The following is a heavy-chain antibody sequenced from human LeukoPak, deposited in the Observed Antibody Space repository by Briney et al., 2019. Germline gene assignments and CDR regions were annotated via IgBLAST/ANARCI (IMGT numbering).Heavy chain of an antibody. D-gene: IGHD2-2*01. CDR3: ARSGRDIEVLPASTPAPKYYNHYYMDV. CDR1: GYTFTTFG. Sequence: GASVKVSCTASGYTFTTFGINWVRQAPGQGLEWMGGIIPMFGTTNYAQKFQGRVTITADESTSTASMDLSSLTSEDTAVYFCARSGRDIEVLPASTPAPKYYNHYYMDVWGKGTTVTVSS. J-gene: IGHJ6*03. V-gene: IGHV1-69*13. CDR2: IIPMFGTT.